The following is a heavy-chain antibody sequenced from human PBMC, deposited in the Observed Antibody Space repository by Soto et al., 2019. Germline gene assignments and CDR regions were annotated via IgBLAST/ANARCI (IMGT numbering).Heavy chain of an antibody. CDR3: AKSVYNWNDGFFDY. V-gene: IGHV3-30*18. CDR1: GFTFSTYG. Sequence: GGSLRLSCAASGFTFSTYGMHWVRQAPGKGLEWVAVISYDEKNKYYADSVKGRFTISRDNSKNTLYLQMSSLRAEDTVVYYCAKSVYNWNDGFFDYWGQGTLVTVSS. J-gene: IGHJ4*02. CDR2: ISYDEKNK. D-gene: IGHD1-1*01.